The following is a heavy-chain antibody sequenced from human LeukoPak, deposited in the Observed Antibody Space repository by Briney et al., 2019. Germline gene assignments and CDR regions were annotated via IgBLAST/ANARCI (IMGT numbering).Heavy chain of an antibody. CDR1: GFTFSSYA. CDR3: ARDPEVKKQLPPDGFDY. CDR2: ISGSGGST. Sequence: GGSLRLSCAASGFTFSSYAMSWVRQAPGKGLEWVSAISGSGGSTYYADSVKGRFTISRDNSKNTVYLQMNSLRAEDTALYYCARDPEVKKQLPPDGFDYWGQGTLVTVSS. J-gene: IGHJ4*02. D-gene: IGHD6-13*01. V-gene: IGHV3-23*01.